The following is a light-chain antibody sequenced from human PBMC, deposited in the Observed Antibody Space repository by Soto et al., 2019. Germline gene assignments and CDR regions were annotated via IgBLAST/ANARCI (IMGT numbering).Light chain of an antibody. J-gene: IGKJ1*01. Sequence: DIQVTQSPSSVSASVGDRVTITCRASQAIGSWLAWYQQKPGKAPKLLIYDASSLQSGVPSRFSGSGSGTDFTLTISRLEPEDFAVYYCQQYVSSPWAFGQGTKVDIK. V-gene: IGKV1-12*01. CDR1: QAIGSW. CDR2: DAS. CDR3: QQYVSSPWA.